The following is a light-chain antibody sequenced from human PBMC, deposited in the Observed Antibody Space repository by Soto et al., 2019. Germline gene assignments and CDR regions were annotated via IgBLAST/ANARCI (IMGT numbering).Light chain of an antibody. J-gene: IGKJ1*01. V-gene: IGKV3-11*01. Sequence: EIVLTQSPATPSSFPGDRVTVSCRASQYINTRLAWYQHRPGQAPRLLIYQTSIRAAGIPARFSASGSGTDFTLTISDVQPEDFALYYCHQRQSWPRTFGQGTKVDIK. CDR2: QTS. CDR3: HQRQSWPRT. CDR1: QYINTR.